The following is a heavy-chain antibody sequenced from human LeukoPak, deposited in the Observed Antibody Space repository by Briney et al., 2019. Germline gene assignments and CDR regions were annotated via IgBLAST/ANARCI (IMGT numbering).Heavy chain of an antibody. Sequence: GGSLRLSCAVSGFTFSNYGMSWVRQAPGKGLEWVSALSGSGGRTYYADSLKGRFTISRDNSKNTLYLEMSSLRAEDTAIYYCAKDRVGAILYFDYWGQGSLVTVSS. D-gene: IGHD1-26*01. CDR1: GFTFSNYG. CDR3: AKDRVGAILYFDY. V-gene: IGHV3-23*01. J-gene: IGHJ4*02. CDR2: LSGSGGRT.